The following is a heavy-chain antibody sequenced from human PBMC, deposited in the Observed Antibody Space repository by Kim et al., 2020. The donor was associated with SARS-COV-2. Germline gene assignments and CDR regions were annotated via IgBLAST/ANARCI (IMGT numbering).Heavy chain of an antibody. J-gene: IGHJ5*02. D-gene: IGHD1-26*01. V-gene: IGHV4-59*01. CDR3: ARDNVGATGWFDP. Sequence: YNPSPKGRVTISVDTSKNQFSLKLSSVTAADTAVYYCARDNVGATGWFDPWGQGTLVTVSS.